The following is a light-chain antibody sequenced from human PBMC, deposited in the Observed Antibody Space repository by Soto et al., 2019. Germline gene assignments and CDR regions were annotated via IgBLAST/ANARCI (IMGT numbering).Light chain of an antibody. CDR2: EVI. CDR1: SSDVGGYNY. J-gene: IGLJ3*02. CDR3: SSYAGSNNLGV. V-gene: IGLV2-8*01. Sequence: QSALTQPPSASGSPGQSVTISCTGTSSDVGGYNYVSWYQHHPGKAPKLLIYEVIKRPSGVPNRFSGSKSGNTASLTVSGLQPEDEADYFCSSYAGSNNLGVFGGGTKVTVL.